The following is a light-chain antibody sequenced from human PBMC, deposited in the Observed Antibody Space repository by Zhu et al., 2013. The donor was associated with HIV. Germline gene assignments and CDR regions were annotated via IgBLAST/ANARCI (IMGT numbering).Light chain of an antibody. Sequence: QSVMTQPPSVSAAPGQKVTISCSGGSSNIGNNYVSWYQHLPGRGPRLLISDNNKRPSGIPDRFSGSKSGTSATLAITGLQTGDEGDYYCGTWDSSLGVGVFGGGTRVTVL. CDR1: SSNIGNNY. CDR3: GTWDSSLGVGV. V-gene: IGLV1-51*01. J-gene: IGLJ2*01. CDR2: DNN.